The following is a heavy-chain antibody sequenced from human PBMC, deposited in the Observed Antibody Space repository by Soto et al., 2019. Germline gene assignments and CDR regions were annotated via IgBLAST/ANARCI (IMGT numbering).Heavy chain of an antibody. Sequence: SETLSLTCTVSGGSVSSDTHYWSWIRQPPGKRLEWIGFIYSSGSTNYNPSLKSRVTMSVDTSKNQFSLKLRSVIVPDTAVYHCARFVRYCSGNTCYTRPYVWGQGTTVTSP. D-gene: IGHD2-15*01. CDR1: GGSVSSDTHY. V-gene: IGHV4-61*01. J-gene: IGHJ6*02. CDR3: ARFVRYCSGNTCYTRPYV. CDR2: IYSSGST.